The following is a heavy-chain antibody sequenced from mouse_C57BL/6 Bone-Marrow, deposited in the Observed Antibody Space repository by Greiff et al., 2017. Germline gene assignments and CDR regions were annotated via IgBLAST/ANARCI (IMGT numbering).Heavy chain of an antibody. CDR1: GYTFTSYW. CDR2: IDPSDSYT. V-gene: IGHV1-50*01. D-gene: IGHD1-1*01. CDR3: TRDGSPFFAY. Sequence: VQLQQSGAELVKPGASVKLSCKASGYTFTSYWMQWVKQRPGQGLEWIGEIDPSDSYTNYNQKFKGKATLTVDTSSSTAYMQLSSLTSADSAVYYCTRDGSPFFAYWGQGTTLTVSS. J-gene: IGHJ2*01.